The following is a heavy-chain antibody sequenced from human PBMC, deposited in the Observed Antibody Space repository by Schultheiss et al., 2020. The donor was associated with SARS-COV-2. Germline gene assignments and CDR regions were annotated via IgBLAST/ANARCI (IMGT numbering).Heavy chain of an antibody. CDR2: IYYSGST. Sequence: SQTLSLTCTVSGGSISSGDYYWSWIRQPPGKGLEWIGYIYYSGSTYYNPSLKSRVTISVDTSKNQFSLKLSSVTAADTAVYYCARGYKVVVVAATNWFDPWGQGTLVTVSS. J-gene: IGHJ5*02. V-gene: IGHV4-30-4*01. D-gene: IGHD2-15*01. CDR3: ARGYKVVVVAATNWFDP. CDR1: GGSISSGDYY.